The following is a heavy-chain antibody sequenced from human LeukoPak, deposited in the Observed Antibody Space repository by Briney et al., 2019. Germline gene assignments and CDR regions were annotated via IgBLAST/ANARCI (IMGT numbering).Heavy chain of an antibody. Sequence: SETLSLTCTVSGGSISSYYWSWIRQPAGKGLEWIGRIYTSGITNYNPSLKSRVTMSVDTSKNQFSLKLTSVTAADTAVYYCARANSYDSSGHYYEFGYWGQGTLVTVSS. V-gene: IGHV4-4*07. D-gene: IGHD3-22*01. CDR3: ARANSYDSSGHYYEFGY. CDR1: GGSISSYY. J-gene: IGHJ4*02. CDR2: IYTSGIT.